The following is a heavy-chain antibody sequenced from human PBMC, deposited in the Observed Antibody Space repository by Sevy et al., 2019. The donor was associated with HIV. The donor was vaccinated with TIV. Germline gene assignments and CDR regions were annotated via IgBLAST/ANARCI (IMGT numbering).Heavy chain of an antibody. CDR2: IYYSGRT. CDR3: ARANPYFYYGMDV. Sequence: SESLSLTCTVAGDSISSYYCSWIRQPPGKGLEWIGYIYYSGRTNYNPSLKSRVTISMDTSKNQFSLKLTSVTAADTGVYYCARANPYFYYGMDVWGQGTTVTVSS. D-gene: IGHD3-10*01. CDR1: GDSISSYY. V-gene: IGHV4-59*01. J-gene: IGHJ6*02.